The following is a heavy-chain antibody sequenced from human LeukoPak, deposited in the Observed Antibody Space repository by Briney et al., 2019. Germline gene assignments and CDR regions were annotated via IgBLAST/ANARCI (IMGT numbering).Heavy chain of an antibody. D-gene: IGHD4-17*01. V-gene: IGHV3-23*01. Sequence: PGGSLRLSCAASGFTFSSYAMNWVRQAPGKGLEWVSGIGGSGVSTYYADSVKGRFTISRDNSKNTLYLQMNSLRAEDTAVYYCAKDPHNDYGDAYYFDYWGQGTLVTVSS. J-gene: IGHJ4*02. CDR1: GFTFSSYA. CDR3: AKDPHNDYGDAYYFDY. CDR2: IGGSGVST.